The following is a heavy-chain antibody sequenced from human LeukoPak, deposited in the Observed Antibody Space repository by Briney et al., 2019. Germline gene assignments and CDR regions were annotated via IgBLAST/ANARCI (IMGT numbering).Heavy chain of an antibody. CDR2: INWNGGST. V-gene: IGHV3-20*04. D-gene: IGHD3-16*01. CDR3: AREEGGYFDY. CDR1: GFSFDDYD. J-gene: IGHJ4*02. Sequence: GGSLRLSCAASGFSFDDYDMSWVRQAPGKGLEWVSGINWNGGSTGYADSVEGRFTISRDNAKNSLYLQMSSLRAEDTALYYCAREEGGYFDYWGQGTLVTVSS.